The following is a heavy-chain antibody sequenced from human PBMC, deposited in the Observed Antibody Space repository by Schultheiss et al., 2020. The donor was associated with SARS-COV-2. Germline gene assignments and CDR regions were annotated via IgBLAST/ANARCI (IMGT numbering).Heavy chain of an antibody. V-gene: IGHV1-2*02. CDR2: INPNSGGT. CDR3: ARYRITAIDY. Sequence: ASVKVSCKASGYTFTGYYIHWVRQAPGQGLEWMGWINPNSGGTNYAQKFQGRVTMTRDASINTAYMELSRLRSDDTAVYYCARYRITAIDYWGQGTLVTVSS. D-gene: IGHD3-10*01. CDR1: GYTFTGYY. J-gene: IGHJ4*02.